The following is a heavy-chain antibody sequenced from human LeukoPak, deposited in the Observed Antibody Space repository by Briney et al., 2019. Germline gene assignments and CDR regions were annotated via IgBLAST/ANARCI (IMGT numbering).Heavy chain of an antibody. CDR1: GGSFSGYY. J-gene: IGHJ4*02. Sequence: PSETLSLTCAVYGGSFSGYYWSWLRQPPGKGLEWIGEINHSGSTNYNPSLKSRVTISVDTSKNQFSLKLSSVTAADTAVYYCARSQYYRITSLDYWGQGTLVTVSS. CDR2: INHSGST. V-gene: IGHV4-34*01. CDR3: ARSQYYRITSLDY. D-gene: IGHD2-2*01.